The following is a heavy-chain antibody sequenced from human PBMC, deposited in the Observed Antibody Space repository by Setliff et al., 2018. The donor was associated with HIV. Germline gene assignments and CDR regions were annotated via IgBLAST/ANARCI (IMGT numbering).Heavy chain of an antibody. D-gene: IGHD4-17*01. CDR1: GGTLRSYG. J-gene: IGHJ6*02. CDR3: ARETYFFDVTTFYSYALGV. V-gene: IGHV1-69*04. Sequence: ASVMVSCKASGGTLRSYGMTWVRQAPGQGLEWMGTVIPVRDMANYAEKFRGRVTITADRSTSTSYMELRGLRSEDTAVYFCARETYFFDVTTFYSYALGVWGQGTTVTVSS. CDR2: VIPVRDMA.